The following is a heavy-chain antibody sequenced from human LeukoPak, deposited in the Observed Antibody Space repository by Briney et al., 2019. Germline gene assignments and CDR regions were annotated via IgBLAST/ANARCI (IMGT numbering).Heavy chain of an antibody. CDR1: GGSISSYY. CDR3: ARHSLSRQQLVPIPDH. D-gene: IGHD6-13*01. J-gene: IGHJ4*02. V-gene: IGHV4-4*07. CDR2: IYTSGST. Sequence: SETLSLTCTVSGGSISSYYWSWIRQPAGKGLEWIGRIYTSGSTNYNPSLKSRVTVSIYTSNNQFSLKLSSVTAADTAVYYCARHSLSRQQLVPIPDHWGQGILVTVSS.